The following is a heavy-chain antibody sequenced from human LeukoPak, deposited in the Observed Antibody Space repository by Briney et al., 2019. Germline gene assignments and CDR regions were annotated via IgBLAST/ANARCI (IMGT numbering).Heavy chain of an antibody. CDR1: GGSFSGYH. J-gene: IGHJ4*02. Sequence: SETLSLTRGVYGGSFSGYHWNWIRQPPGEGLEWIGEINHSGSTNYNPSLKSRVTISVDTSKKQFSLRLSSVTAADTAVYFCARGVRIAVADPHLDYWGQGTLVTVSS. CDR3: ARGVRIAVADPHLDY. V-gene: IGHV4-34*01. D-gene: IGHD6-19*01. CDR2: INHSGST.